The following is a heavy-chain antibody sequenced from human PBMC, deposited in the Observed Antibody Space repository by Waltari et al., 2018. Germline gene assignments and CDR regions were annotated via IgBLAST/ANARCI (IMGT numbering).Heavy chain of an antibody. CDR3: ARVNLWQLVVFDY. D-gene: IGHD6-6*01. Sequence: QVQLVQSGAEVNKPGASVKVSCKASGSPFTGYYMHWVRQAPGQGLEWMGWINPNSGGTNYAQKFQGRVTMTRDTSISTAYMELSRLRSDDTAVYYCARVNLWQLVVFDYWGQGTLVTVSS. V-gene: IGHV1-2*02. J-gene: IGHJ4*02. CDR1: GSPFTGYY. CDR2: INPNSGGT.